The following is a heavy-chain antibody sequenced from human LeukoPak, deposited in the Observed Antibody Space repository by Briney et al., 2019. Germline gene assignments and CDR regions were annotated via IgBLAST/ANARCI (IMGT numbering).Heavy chain of an antibody. Sequence: GGPLTLSCAASGFTFNSYSMHWLRQAPGKGLEWVSSISSSNSYIHYADSVKGRFTISRENAKNSLYLKMNNLRAEDTAVYYCARLKVATHGMDVWGKGTTVTVSS. CDR1: GFTFNSYS. CDR3: ARLKVATHGMDV. J-gene: IGHJ6*04. D-gene: IGHD5-12*01. V-gene: IGHV3-21*01. CDR2: ISSSNSYI.